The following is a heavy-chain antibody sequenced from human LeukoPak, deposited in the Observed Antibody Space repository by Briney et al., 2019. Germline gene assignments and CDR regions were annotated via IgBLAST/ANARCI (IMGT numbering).Heavy chain of an antibody. V-gene: IGHV3-7*01. J-gene: IGHJ6*03. CDR2: IKQDGSEK. D-gene: IGHD3-3*01. Sequence: PGGSLRLSCAASGFTFSSYWMSWVRQAPGKGLEWVANIKQDGSEKYYVDSVKGRFTISRDNSKNTLYLQMNSLRAEDTAVYYCARSTYYDFWSGYSSSYYYYYIDVWGKGTTVTVSS. CDR1: GFTFSSYW. CDR3: ARSTYYDFWSGYSSSYYYYYIDV.